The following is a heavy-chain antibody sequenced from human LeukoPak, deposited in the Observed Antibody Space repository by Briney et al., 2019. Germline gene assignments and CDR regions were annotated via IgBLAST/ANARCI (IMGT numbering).Heavy chain of an antibody. CDR2: INHSGST. CDR1: GGSFSGYY. J-gene: IGHJ6*03. D-gene: IGHD6-13*01. CDR3: ARQSSWYGYYYYYMDV. Sequence: SSETLSLTCAVYGGSFSGYYRSWIRQPPGKGLEWIGEINHSGSTNYNPSLKSRVTISVDTSKNQFSLKLSSVTAADTAVYYCARQSSWYGYYYYYMDVWGKGTTVTVSS. V-gene: IGHV4-34*01.